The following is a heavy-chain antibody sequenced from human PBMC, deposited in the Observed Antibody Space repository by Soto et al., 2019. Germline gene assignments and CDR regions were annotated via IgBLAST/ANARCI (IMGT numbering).Heavy chain of an antibody. CDR1: GDCINNRSYY. Sequence: PSLTRSRTCTVTGDCINNRSYYWGWIRQPPGKGLERSGSIYYGGSTYNNPSLKSRVSMSVETSKNQFSLKLRSVTAADTALYYCARQRTSVVTQAYFDSWGQGSLATVSS. D-gene: IGHD2-21*02. V-gene: IGHV4-39*01. J-gene: IGHJ4*02. CDR2: IYYGGST. CDR3: ARQRTSVVTQAYFDS.